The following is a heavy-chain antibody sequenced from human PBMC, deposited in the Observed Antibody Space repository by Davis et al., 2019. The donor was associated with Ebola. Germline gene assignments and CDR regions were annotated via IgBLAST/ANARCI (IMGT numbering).Heavy chain of an antibody. CDR2: ISSDGSST. J-gene: IGHJ6*02. Sequence: GESLKISCAASEFTFSSYWMHWVRQAPGKGLVWVSRISSDGSSTSYADSVKGRFTISRDNAKNTLYLQMNSLRAEDTAVYYCARDYGLDVWGQGTTVTVSS. CDR3: ARDYGLDV. CDR1: EFTFSSYW. V-gene: IGHV3-74*01.